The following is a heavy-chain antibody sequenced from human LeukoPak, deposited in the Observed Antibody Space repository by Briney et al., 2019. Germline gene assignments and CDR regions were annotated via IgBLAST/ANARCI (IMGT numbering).Heavy chain of an antibody. J-gene: IGHJ6*03. CDR3: ARASQVTMVRGTSFGYYYYYMDV. Sequence: PSQTLSLTCTVSGGSISSYYWSWIRQPAGKGLEWIGRIYTSGSTNYNPSLKSRVTMSVDTSKNQFSLKLSSVTAADTAVYYCARASQVTMVRGTSFGYYYYYMDVWGKGTTVTISS. V-gene: IGHV4-4*07. CDR1: GGSISSYY. CDR2: IYTSGST. D-gene: IGHD3-10*01.